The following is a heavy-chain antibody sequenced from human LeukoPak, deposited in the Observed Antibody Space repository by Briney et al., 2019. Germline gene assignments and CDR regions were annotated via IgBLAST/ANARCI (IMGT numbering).Heavy chain of an antibody. D-gene: IGHD2-2*01. V-gene: IGHV3-11*01. CDR3: ARESYCSSTSCYGGDY. CDR2: ISSSGSTI. J-gene: IGHJ4*02. CDR1: GFTFSDYY. Sequence: PGGSLRLSCAASGFTFSDYYMSRIRQAPGKGLEWVSYISSSGSTIYYADSVKGRFTISRDNAKNSLYLQMNSLRAEDTAVYYCARESYCSSTSCYGGDYWGQGTLVTVSS.